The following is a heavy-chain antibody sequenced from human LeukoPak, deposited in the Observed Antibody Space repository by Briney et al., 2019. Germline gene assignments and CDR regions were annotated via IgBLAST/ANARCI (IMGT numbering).Heavy chain of an antibody. Sequence: GGSLRLSCAASGFTFSSYAMHWVRQAPGKGLEYVSAISSNGISTFYANSVKGRFIVSRDNSKNTLFLQMGSLRAEDMAVYYCARGGGRNTTMVWAFDYWGQGTLVTVSS. J-gene: IGHJ4*02. D-gene: IGHD5-18*01. CDR3: ARGGGRNTTMVWAFDY. V-gene: IGHV3-64*01. CDR2: ISSNGIST. CDR1: GFTFSSYA.